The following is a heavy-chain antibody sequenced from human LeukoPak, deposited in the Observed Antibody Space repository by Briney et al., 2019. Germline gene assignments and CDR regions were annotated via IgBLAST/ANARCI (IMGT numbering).Heavy chain of an antibody. J-gene: IGHJ4*02. CDR1: GYTFTSYY. CDR2: INPSGGST. V-gene: IGHV1-46*01. D-gene: IGHD3-9*01. Sequence: ASVKVSCKASGYTFTSYYMHWVRQAPGQGLEWMGIINPSGGSTSYAQKFQGRVTMTRDTSTSTVYMELSSLRSEDTAVYYCAREGGVRYFDWLPTNFDYWGQGILVTVSS. CDR3: AREGGVRYFDWLPTNFDY.